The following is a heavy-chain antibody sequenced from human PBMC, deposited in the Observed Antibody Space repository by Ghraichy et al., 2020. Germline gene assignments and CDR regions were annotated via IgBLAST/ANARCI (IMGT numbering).Heavy chain of an antibody. D-gene: IGHD3-9*01. CDR3: ARSKYYDILTPLDY. Sequence: SETLSLTCAVSGGSISSGGYSWSWIRQPPGKGLEWIGYIYYSGSTYYNPSLKSRVTISVDTSKNQFSLKLSSVTAADTAVYYCARSKYYDILTPLDYWGQGTLVTVSS. CDR2: IYYSGST. CDR1: GGSISSGGYS. J-gene: IGHJ4*02. V-gene: IGHV4-30-4*07.